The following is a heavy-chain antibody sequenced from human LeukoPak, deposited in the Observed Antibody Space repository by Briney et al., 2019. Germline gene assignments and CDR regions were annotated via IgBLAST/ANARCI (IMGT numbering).Heavy chain of an antibody. D-gene: IGHD6-6*01. V-gene: IGHV1-2*02. J-gene: IGHJ4*02. CDR1: GGTFSSYA. Sequence: GASVKVSCKASGGTFSSYAISWVRQAPGQGLEWMGWINPNSGGTNYAQKFQGRVTMTRDTSISTAYMELSRLRSDDTAVYYCARDRPFDYWGQGTLVTVSS. CDR3: ARDRPFDY. CDR2: INPNSGGT.